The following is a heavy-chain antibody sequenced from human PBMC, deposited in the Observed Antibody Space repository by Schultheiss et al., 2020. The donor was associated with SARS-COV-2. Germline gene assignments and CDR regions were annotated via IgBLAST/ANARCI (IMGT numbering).Heavy chain of an antibody. V-gene: IGHV2-5*02. J-gene: IGHJ3*02. CDR3: AHTLVVVTGDAFDI. D-gene: IGHD2-21*02. Sequence: SGPTLVKPTQTLTLTCTFSGFSLSTSGVGVGWIRQPPGKALEWLALIDWDDDKYYSPSLKSRLTITKDTSKNQVVLTITNMDPVDTATYYCAHTLVVVTGDAFDIWGQGTMVTVSS. CDR1: GFSLSTSGVG. CDR2: IDWDDDK.